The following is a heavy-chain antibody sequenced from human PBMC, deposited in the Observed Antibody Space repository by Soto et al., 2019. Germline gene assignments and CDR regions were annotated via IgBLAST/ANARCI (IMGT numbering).Heavy chain of an antibody. J-gene: IGHJ1*01. CDR2: IYYSGNS. CDR3: ARHRSSDYVQEYIQY. CDR1: GGSISSHR. D-gene: IGHD5-12*01. Sequence: ETLSLTCTAAGGSISSHRWSWIRQPPGKGMERMGNIYYSGNSYYNPSLKSRVTISVDTSKTQFSLKLSSVTAADTALYYCARHRSSDYVQEYIQYWGLCTLVTVSS. V-gene: IGHV4-59*04.